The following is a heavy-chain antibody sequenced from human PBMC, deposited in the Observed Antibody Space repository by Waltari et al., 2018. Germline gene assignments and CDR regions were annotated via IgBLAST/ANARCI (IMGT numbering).Heavy chain of an antibody. CDR1: GFTFRSYA. D-gene: IGHD3-3*01. CDR3: ARESDFGVVINYYGMDV. Sequence: QVQLVESGGGVVQPGRSLRLSCAASGFTFRSYAMHWVRQAPGKGLEWVAVISYDGSNKYYADSVKGRFTIARDNSKNTLYLQMNSLRAEDTAVYYCARESDFGVVINYYGMDVWGQGTTVTVSS. J-gene: IGHJ6*02. V-gene: IGHV3-30-3*01. CDR2: ISYDGSNK.